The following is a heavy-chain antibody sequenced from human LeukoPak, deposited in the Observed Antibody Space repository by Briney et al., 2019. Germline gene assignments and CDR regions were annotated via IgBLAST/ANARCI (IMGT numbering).Heavy chain of an antibody. CDR3: ARSSSPNWFDP. Sequence: GGSLRLSCAASGFTFSSYSMNWVRQAPGKGLEWVSSISSSSSNIYYADSVKGRFTISRDNAKNSLYLQMNSLRAEDTAVYYCARSSSPNWFDPWGQGTLVTVSS. CDR1: GFTFSSYS. CDR2: ISSSSSNI. D-gene: IGHD6-13*01. V-gene: IGHV3-21*01. J-gene: IGHJ5*02.